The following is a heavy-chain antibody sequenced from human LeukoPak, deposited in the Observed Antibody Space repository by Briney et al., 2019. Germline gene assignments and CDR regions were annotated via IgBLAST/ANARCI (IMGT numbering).Heavy chain of an antibody. J-gene: IGHJ4*02. CDR1: GDSIHSSTYY. V-gene: IGHV4-39*07. CDR3: ARDRLPHLFDY. Sequence: TSETLSLTCTVSGDSIHSSTYYWAWIRQPPGKGLEWIGSIYYTGTTYYNPSLKSRVTISVDKSKNQFSLKLSSVTAADTAVHYCARDRLPHLFDYWGQGTLVTVSS. D-gene: IGHD5-12*01. CDR2: IYYTGTT.